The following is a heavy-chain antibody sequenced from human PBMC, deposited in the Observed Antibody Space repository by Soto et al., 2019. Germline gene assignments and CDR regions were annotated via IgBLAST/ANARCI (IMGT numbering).Heavy chain of an antibody. V-gene: IGHV3-74*01. D-gene: IGHD6-13*01. J-gene: IGHJ4*02. CDR2: INSDGSST. CDR3: ASSIRIAAAGTDY. CDR1: GFTFISYW. Sequence: GGSLRLSCAASGFTFISYWMHWVRQAPGKGLVWVSRINSDGSSTSYADSVKGRFTISRDNAKNTLYLQMNSLRAEDTAVYYCASSIRIAAAGTDYWGQGTLVTVSS.